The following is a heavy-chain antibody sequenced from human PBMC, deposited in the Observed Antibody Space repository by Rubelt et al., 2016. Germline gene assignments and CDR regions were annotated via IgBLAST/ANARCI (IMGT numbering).Heavy chain of an antibody. CDR3: ARVIRGYSGYTGASNWFDP. Sequence: SSYGMHWVRQAPGKGLEWVAVISYDGSNKYYADSVKGRFTISRDNAKNTLYLQMNSLRAEDTAVYYCARVIRGYSGYTGASNWFDPWGQGTLVTVSS. CDR2: ISYDGSNK. V-gene: IGHV3-33*05. CDR1: SSYG. J-gene: IGHJ5*02. D-gene: IGHD5-12*01.